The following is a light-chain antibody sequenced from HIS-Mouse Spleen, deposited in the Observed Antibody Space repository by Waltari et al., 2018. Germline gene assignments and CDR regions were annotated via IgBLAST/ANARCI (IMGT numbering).Light chain of an antibody. Sequence: SYVLTQPPSVSVAPGQTARITCGGNHIGSHSVHWYQQKPGQAPVLVVYDDSDRPSGIPERFSGSNSGNTATLTISRVEAGDEADYYCQVWDSSSDHRVFGGGTKLTVL. CDR3: QVWDSSSDHRV. V-gene: IGLV3-21*02. CDR1: HIGSHS. J-gene: IGLJ3*02. CDR2: DDS.